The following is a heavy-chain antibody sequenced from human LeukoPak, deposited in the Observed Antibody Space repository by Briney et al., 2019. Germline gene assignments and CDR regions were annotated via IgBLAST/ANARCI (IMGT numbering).Heavy chain of an antibody. J-gene: IGHJ3*02. CDR3: ARVTATGGAFDI. CDR2: ISSSSSYI. V-gene: IGHV3-21*01. CDR1: GFTFSSYS. Sequence: GGSLRLSCAASGFTFSSYSMNWVRQAPGKGLEWVSSISSSSSYIHYADSVKGRFTISRDNAKNSLYLQMNSLRAEDTAVYYCARVTATGGAFDIWGQGTIVTVSS. D-gene: IGHD4-17*01.